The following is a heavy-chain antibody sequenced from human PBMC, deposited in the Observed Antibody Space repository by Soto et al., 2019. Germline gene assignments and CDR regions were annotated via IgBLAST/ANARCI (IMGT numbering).Heavy chain of an antibody. CDR1: GGSISSGGYY. CDR3: AGKGKGNGSGSCDDY. Sequence: SETLSLTCTVSGGSISSGGYYWSWIRQHPGKGLEWIGYIYYSGSTYYNPSLKSRVTISVDTSKNQFSLKLSSGTAADTAVYYCAGKGKGNGSGSCDDYWGQGTLVTVSS. V-gene: IGHV4-31*03. CDR2: IYYSGST. D-gene: IGHD3-10*01. J-gene: IGHJ4*02.